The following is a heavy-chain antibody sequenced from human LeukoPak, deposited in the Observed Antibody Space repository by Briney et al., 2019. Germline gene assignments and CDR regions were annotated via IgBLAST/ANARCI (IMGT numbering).Heavy chain of an antibody. CDR1: GFTFSGYT. CDR3: AKGGLVHRFDP. J-gene: IGHJ5*02. CDR2: ISGSGDNT. Sequence: GGSLRLSCAGSGFTFSGYTMHWVRQAPGKGLEWVSGISGSGDNTYYADSVKGRFTISRDNSKNTLYLQMNSLRADDTAVYYCAKGGLVHRFDPWGQGTLVTVSS. V-gene: IGHV3-23*01.